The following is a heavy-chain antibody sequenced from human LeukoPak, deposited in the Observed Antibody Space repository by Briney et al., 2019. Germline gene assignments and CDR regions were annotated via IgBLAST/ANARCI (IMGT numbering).Heavy chain of an antibody. V-gene: IGHV1-2*02. D-gene: IGHD1-26*01. CDR3: ARAVWSELPRDTVNT. CDR1: GYTFTGYY. Sequence: ASVKVSCKASGYTFTGYYMHWVRQAPGQGLECMGWINPNSGGTNYAQKFQGRVTMTRDTSISTAYMELSRLRSDDTAVCYCARAVWSELPRDTVNTGGQGTMVTVSS. CDR2: INPNSGGT. J-gene: IGHJ3*01.